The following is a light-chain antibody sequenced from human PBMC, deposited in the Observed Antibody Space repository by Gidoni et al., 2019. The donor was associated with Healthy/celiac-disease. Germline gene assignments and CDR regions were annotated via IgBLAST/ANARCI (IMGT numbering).Light chain of an antibody. CDR1: QDISNY. CDR3: QQYDNLPPYT. J-gene: IGKJ2*01. Sequence: DIQMTHSPSSLSASVGDRVTITCQASQDISNYLNWYQQKPGKAPKLLIYDASNLETGVPSRFSGSGSGTDFTFTISSLQPEDIATYYCQQYDNLPPYTFGQXTKLEIK. V-gene: IGKV1-33*01. CDR2: DAS.